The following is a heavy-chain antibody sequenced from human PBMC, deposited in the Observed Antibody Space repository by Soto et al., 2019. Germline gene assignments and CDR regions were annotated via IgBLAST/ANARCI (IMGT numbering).Heavy chain of an antibody. V-gene: IGHV4-30-4*01. Sequence: SETLSLTCTVSGGSISSGGSYWGWIRQPPGKGLEWIGYIYYSGNTYFNPSLKSRVTLSVDTSKNQFSLNLSSVTAADTAVYYCVRYCSTTKCPFDYWGQGTLVTVS. J-gene: IGHJ4*02. D-gene: IGHD2-2*01. CDR3: VRYCSTTKCPFDY. CDR1: GGSISSGGSY. CDR2: IYYSGNT.